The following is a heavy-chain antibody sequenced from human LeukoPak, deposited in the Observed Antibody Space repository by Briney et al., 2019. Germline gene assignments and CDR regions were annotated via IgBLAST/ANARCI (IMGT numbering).Heavy chain of an antibody. CDR1: GYTFTSYY. CDR2: INPSGGST. V-gene: IGHV1-46*01. Sequence: ASVKVSCKASGYTFTSYYMHWVRQAPGQGLEWMGIINPSGGSTSYAQKFQGRVTMTRDTSTSTVYTELSSLRSEDTAVYYCARGEVVVAAIIFVDAFDIWGQGTMVTVSS. J-gene: IGHJ3*02. CDR3: ARGEVVVAAIIFVDAFDI. D-gene: IGHD2-15*01.